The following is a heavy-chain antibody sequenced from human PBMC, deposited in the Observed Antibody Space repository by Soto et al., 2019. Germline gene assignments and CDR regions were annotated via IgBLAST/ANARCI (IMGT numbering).Heavy chain of an antibody. V-gene: IGHV3-53*04. Sequence: GGSLRLSCAASGFTVSSNYMSWVRQAPGKGLEWVSVIYSGGSTYYADSVKGRFTISRHNSKNTLYLQMNSLRAEDTAVYYCARERYSSSSGGDFYYYYYMDVWGKGTTVTVSS. D-gene: IGHD6-6*01. CDR1: GFTVSSNY. J-gene: IGHJ6*03. CDR2: IYSGGST. CDR3: ARERYSSSSGGDFYYYYYMDV.